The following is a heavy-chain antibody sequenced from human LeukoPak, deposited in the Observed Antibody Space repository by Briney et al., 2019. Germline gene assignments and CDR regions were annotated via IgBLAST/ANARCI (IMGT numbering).Heavy chain of an antibody. V-gene: IGHV3-9*01. CDR1: GFTFDDYA. J-gene: IGHJ4*02. D-gene: IGHD3-10*01. CDR3: AKDTRHHYGSGRLGYFDY. Sequence: GGSLRLSCAASGFTFDDYAMHWVRQAPGKGLEWVSGISWNSGSIGYADSVKGRFTISRDNAKNSLYLQMNSLRAEDTALYYCAKDTRHHYGSGRLGYFDYWGQGTLDTVSP. CDR2: ISWNSGSI.